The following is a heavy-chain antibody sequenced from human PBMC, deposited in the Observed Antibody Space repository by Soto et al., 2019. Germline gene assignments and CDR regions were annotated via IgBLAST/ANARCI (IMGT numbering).Heavy chain of an antibody. Sequence: QVQLGESGGGVVQPGRSLRLSCAASGFTFSSYGMHWVRQAPVKGLEWVAVISYDGSNKYYADSVKGRFTISRDNSKNTLYLQMNSLRAEDTAVYYCAKDGRGPYSSSWYDWFDPWGQGTLVTVS. J-gene: IGHJ5*02. V-gene: IGHV3-30*18. CDR3: AKDGRGPYSSSWYDWFDP. D-gene: IGHD6-13*01. CDR1: GFTFSSYG. CDR2: ISYDGSNK.